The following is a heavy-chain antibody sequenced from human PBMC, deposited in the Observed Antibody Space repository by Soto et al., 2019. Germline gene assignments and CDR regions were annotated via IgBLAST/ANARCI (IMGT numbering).Heavy chain of an antibody. CDR2: IYYSGST. CDR1: GGSISSYY. CDR3: ARAYGLEGFGESYYGMDV. D-gene: IGHD3-10*01. Sequence: SETLSLTCTVSGGSISSYYWSWIRQPPGKGLEWIGYIYYSGSTNYNPSLKSRVTISVDTSKNQFSLKLSAVTAADTAVYYCARAYGLEGFGESYYGMDVWGQGTTVT. J-gene: IGHJ6*02. V-gene: IGHV4-59*01.